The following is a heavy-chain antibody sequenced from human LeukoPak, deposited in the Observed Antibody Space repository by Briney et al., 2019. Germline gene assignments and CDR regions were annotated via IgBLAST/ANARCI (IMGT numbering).Heavy chain of an antibody. CDR2: IHYSGRP. CDR3: ARFGVDYDMDV. CDR1: SGSISGHY. D-gene: IGHD3-3*01. Sequence: SETLSLTCSLSSGSISGHYWTWIRQPPGRGLEWIGQIHYSGRPDYNPSLKSRITLSVDTSKNQISLKLSSVTAADTAVYYCARFGVDYDMDVWGQGTTVTVSS. V-gene: IGHV4-59*11. J-gene: IGHJ6*02.